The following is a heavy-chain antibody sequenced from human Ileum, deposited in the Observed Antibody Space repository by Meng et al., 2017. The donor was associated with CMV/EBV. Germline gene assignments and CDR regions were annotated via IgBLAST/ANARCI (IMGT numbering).Heavy chain of an antibody. CDR2: IRYDGTVQ. CDR1: GFMFSNHV. CDR3: AKVGFGWYSIDY. D-gene: IGHD6-19*01. Sequence: GEVVGSGGVVCQPGGSLRLSCAASGFMFSNHVMHWVRQAPGKGLEWVAFIRYDGTVQNYADSVKGRFTISRDNSWNMLSLEMNSLRPEDTAVYYCAKVGFGWYSIDYWGQGTLVTVSS. J-gene: IGHJ4*02. V-gene: IGHV3-30*02.